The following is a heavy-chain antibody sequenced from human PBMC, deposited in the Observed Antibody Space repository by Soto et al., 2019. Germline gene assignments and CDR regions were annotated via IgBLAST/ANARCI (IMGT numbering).Heavy chain of an antibody. Sequence: SETLSLTCTVSGGSISSYYWSWIRQPPGKGLEWIGYIYYSGSTNYNPSLKSRVTISVDTSKNQFSLKLSSVTAADTAVYYCARWGAAAATDWFDPWGQGPLVTVSS. D-gene: IGHD6-13*01. CDR3: ARWGAAAATDWFDP. CDR1: GGSISSYY. CDR2: IYYSGST. V-gene: IGHV4-59*01. J-gene: IGHJ5*02.